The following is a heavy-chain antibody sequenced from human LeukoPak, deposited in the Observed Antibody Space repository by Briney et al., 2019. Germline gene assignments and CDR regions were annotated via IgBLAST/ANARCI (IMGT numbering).Heavy chain of an antibody. CDR3: ARDSSGPLY. J-gene: IGHJ4*02. D-gene: IGHD6-19*01. CDR1: EFTFNKAW. V-gene: IGHV3-66*01. CDR2: IYSGGGT. Sequence: PGGSLRLSCAASEFTFNKAWMTWVRQAPGKGLEWVSVIYSGGGTYYADSVKGRFTISRDNSKNTLYLQMNSLSAEDTAVYYCARDSSGPLYWGQGTLVTVSS.